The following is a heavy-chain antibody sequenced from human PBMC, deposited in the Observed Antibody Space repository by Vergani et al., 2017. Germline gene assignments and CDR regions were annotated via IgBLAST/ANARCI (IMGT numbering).Heavy chain of an antibody. D-gene: IGHD3-10*01. V-gene: IGHV3-21*01. J-gene: IGHJ6*02. Sequence: EVQLVESGGGLVKPGGSLRLSCAASGFTFSSYSMNWVRQAPGKGLEWVSSISSSSSYIYYADSVKGRFTISRDNAKNSLYLQMNSLRAEDTAVYYCARVNVGRITMVREVSYYGMDVWGQGTTVTVSS. CDR1: GFTFSSYS. CDR2: ISSSSSYI. CDR3: ARVNVGRITMVREVSYYGMDV.